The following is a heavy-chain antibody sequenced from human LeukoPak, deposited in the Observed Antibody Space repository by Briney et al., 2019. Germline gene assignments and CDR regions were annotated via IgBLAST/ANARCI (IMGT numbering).Heavy chain of an antibody. CDR2: IIPIFGTA. V-gene: IGHV1-69*13. CDR1: GGTFSSYA. J-gene: IGHJ3*01. CDR3: ARHYYDSSGMDL. D-gene: IGHD3-22*01. Sequence: ASVKVSCKASGGTFSSYAISWVRQAPGQGLEWMGGIIPIFGTANYAQKFQGRVTITADESTSTAYMELSSLRSEDTAVYYCARHYYDSSGMDLWGQGTMVTVSS.